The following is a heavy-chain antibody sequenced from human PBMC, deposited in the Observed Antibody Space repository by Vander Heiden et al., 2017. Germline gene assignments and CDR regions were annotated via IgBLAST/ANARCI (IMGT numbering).Heavy chain of an antibody. J-gene: IGHJ3*02. V-gene: IGHV3-11*01. D-gene: IGHD5-12*01. Sequence: QVQLLASGGGLVKPGGSLRLSCAASGSTFSDDYISWIPQAPGKGLEWVSYISSSGRTIVDADSVKGRFTISRDYAKNSLYLNIKSLRAEDTAGYGGASKARGAFDIWGQGTLVTVSS. CDR3: ASKARGAFDI. CDR1: GSTFSDDY. CDR2: ISSSGRTI.